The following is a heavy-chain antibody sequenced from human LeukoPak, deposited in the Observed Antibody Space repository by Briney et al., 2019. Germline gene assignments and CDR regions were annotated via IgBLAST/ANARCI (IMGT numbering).Heavy chain of an antibody. CDR2: ISDSGGNT. CDR1: GFTFSSYA. D-gene: IGHD1-26*01. CDR3: ATRGNYREFDY. J-gene: IGHJ4*02. Sequence: GGSLRLSCAASGFTFSSYAMTWVRQAPGKGLEQVSGISDSGGNTFYADPVKGRFTISRDNSKNTLFLQMNTLRAEDTAVYYCATRGNYREFDYWGQGTLVTVSS. V-gene: IGHV3-23*01.